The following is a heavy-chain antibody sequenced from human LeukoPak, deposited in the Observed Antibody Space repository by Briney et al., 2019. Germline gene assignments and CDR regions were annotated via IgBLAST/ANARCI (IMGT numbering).Heavy chain of an antibody. CDR1: GGSISSSSYY. D-gene: IGHD2-15*01. Sequence: SETLSLTCTVSGGSISSSSYYWGWIRQPPGKGLEWIGSIYYSGSTYYNPSLKSRVTISVDTSKNQFSLKLSSVTAADTAVYYCARSAILHNFDYWGQGTLVTVSS. CDR2: IYYSGST. CDR3: ARSAILHNFDY. V-gene: IGHV4-39*01. J-gene: IGHJ4*02.